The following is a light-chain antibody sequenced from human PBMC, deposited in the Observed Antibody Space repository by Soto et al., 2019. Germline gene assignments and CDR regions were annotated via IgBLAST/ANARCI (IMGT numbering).Light chain of an antibody. CDR2: EVN. J-gene: IGLJ1*01. V-gene: IGLV2-11*01. CDR1: NSDVGGYNY. Sequence: QSALTPPRSVSGSPGQSVSISCTGTNSDVGGYNYLSWYQHYPGKAPKLILFEVNKRPSGVPNRFSGSKSGNTASLTISALQAYYEADDYGCSYAGGAQVVGTGTTLTVL. CDR3: CSYAGGAQV.